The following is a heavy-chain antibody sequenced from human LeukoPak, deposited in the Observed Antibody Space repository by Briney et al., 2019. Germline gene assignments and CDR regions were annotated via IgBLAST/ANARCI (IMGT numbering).Heavy chain of an antibody. Sequence: GGSLRLSCAASGFTFSTSWMTWVRQTPGKWLEWVANINHDGRETYYVGSVKGRFTISRDNAKNSLYLQMNSLREEDTAIYYCARELVFGPAEYFLHWGEGTVVTVSS. CDR2: INHDGRET. J-gene: IGHJ1*01. D-gene: IGHD3-16*01. CDR3: ARELVFGPAEYFLH. CDR1: GFTFSTSW. V-gene: IGHV3-7*01.